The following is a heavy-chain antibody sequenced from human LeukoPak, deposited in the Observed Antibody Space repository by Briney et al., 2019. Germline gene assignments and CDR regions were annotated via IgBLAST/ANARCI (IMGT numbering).Heavy chain of an antibody. CDR3: AREEDSSAIDY. J-gene: IGHJ4*02. Sequence: PGGSLTLSCAASGFTFSSYGMHWVRQAPGKGLEWVAVIWHDGSKKYYANTVKGRFTISRDNSKNTLYPQMNSLRAEDTAVYYCAREEDSSAIDYWGQGTLVTVSS. D-gene: IGHD3-22*01. CDR2: IWHDGSKK. V-gene: IGHV3-33*01. CDR1: GFTFSSYG.